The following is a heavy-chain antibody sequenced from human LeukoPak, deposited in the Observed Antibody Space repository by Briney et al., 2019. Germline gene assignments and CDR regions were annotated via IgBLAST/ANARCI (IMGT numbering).Heavy chain of an antibody. J-gene: IGHJ4*02. CDR1: GGSFSGYY. CDR3: AREVRYYDSSGYSFDY. Sequence: SETLSLTCAVYGGSFSGYYWSWIRQPPGKGLEWIGEINHSGSTNYNPSLKSRVTISVDTSKNQFSLKLSSVTAADTAVYYCAREVRYYDSSGYSFDYWGQGTLVTVSS. CDR2: INHSGST. D-gene: IGHD3-22*01. V-gene: IGHV4-34*01.